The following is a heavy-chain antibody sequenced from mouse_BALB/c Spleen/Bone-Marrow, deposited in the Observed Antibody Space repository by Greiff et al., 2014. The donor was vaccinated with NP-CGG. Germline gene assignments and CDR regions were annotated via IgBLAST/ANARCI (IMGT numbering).Heavy chain of an antibody. D-gene: IGHD2-1*01. Sequence: EVQLQQSVAEIVKPGASVKLSCTVSGFNIRGSYMNWVKQRPEQGLEWIGRIDPATGYLKCDPKLQDKATITVGTSSNTAYLHLSSLTSEDTAVYYCALDVGETTNFDYWGQGTTLTVSS. CDR2: IDPATGYL. V-gene: IGHV14-3*02. J-gene: IGHJ2*01. CDR3: ALDVGETTNFDY. CDR1: GFNIRGSY.